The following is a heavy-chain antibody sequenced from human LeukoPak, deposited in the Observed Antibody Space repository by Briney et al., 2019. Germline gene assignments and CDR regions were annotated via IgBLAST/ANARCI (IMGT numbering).Heavy chain of an antibody. CDR3: ARRIVTYYYDSSGSLDAFDI. D-gene: IGHD3-22*01. CDR2: INSDGSST. V-gene: IGHV3-74*01. Sequence: GGSLRLSCAASGFTFSSYAMSWVRQAPGKGLVWVSRINSDGSSTSYADFVKGRFTISRDNAKNTLYLQMNSLGAEDTAVYYCARRIVTYYYDSSGSLDAFDIWGQGTMVAVSS. CDR1: GFTFSSYA. J-gene: IGHJ3*02.